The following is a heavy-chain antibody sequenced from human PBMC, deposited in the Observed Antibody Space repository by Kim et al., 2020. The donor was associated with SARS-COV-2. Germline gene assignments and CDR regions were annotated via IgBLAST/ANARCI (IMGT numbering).Heavy chain of an antibody. Sequence: ASVKVSCKASGYTFTSYYMHWVRQAPGQGLEWMGIINPSGGSTSYAQKFQGRVTMTRDTSTSTVYMELSSLRSEDTAVYYCARDLYYYDSSGHVAVDYWGQGTLVTVSS. CDR3: ARDLYYYDSSGHVAVDY. V-gene: IGHV1-46*01. CDR1: GYTFTSYY. J-gene: IGHJ4*02. D-gene: IGHD3-22*01. CDR2: INPSGGST.